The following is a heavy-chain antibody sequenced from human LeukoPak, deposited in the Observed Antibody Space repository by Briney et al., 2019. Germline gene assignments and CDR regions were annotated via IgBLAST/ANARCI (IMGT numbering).Heavy chain of an antibody. J-gene: IGHJ4*02. CDR2: FKAKTAGRPP. V-gene: IGHV3-15*01. Sequence: GALRLPSSASGVSTRNDCKSWFRQPPGKGLEWGGRFKAKTAGRPPDYAAPEEGRFTISKNDSKNTPFLQTNSLNNEATDEYCCSGPRPGIHGAQPFDYWGRGTLVSVSS. D-gene: IGHD4/OR15-4a*01. CDR1: GVSTRNDC. CDR3: SGPRPGIHGAQPFDY.